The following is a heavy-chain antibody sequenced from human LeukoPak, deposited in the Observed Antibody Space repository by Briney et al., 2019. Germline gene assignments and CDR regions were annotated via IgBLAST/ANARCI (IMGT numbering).Heavy chain of an antibody. J-gene: IGHJ5*02. D-gene: IGHD3-10*01. CDR2: ISAYNGNT. CDR3: ARDAYYYGSARFDP. V-gene: IGHV1-18*01. Sequence: GASVKVSCKASGYTFTSYGISWVRQAPGQGLEWMGWISAYNGNTNYAQKLQGRVTMTTDTSTSTAYMELRSLRSDDTAVYYCARDAYYYGSARFDPWGQGTLVTVSS. CDR1: GYTFTSYG.